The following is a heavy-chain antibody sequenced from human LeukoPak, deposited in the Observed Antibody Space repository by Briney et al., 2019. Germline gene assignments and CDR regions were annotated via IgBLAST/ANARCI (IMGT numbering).Heavy chain of an antibody. CDR1: GFTFSSYG. Sequence: GGSLRLSCAASGFTFSSYGMYWVRQAPGKGLEWVSYISSSGSTIYYADSVKGRFTISRDNAKNSLYLQMNSLRAEDTAVYYCARDLGDYVWGSYRYRWDYWGQGTLVTVSS. D-gene: IGHD3-16*02. J-gene: IGHJ4*02. CDR3: ARDLGDYVWGSYRYRWDY. CDR2: ISSSGSTI. V-gene: IGHV3-48*04.